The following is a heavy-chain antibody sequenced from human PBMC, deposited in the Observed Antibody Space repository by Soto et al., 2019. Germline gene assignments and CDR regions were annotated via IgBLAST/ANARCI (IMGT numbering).Heavy chain of an antibody. J-gene: IGHJ4*02. CDR1: GFTFSSYA. Sequence: GGSLRLSCAASGFTFSSYAMSWVRQAPGKGLEWVSAISGSGGSTYYADSVKGRFTIFRDNSKNTLYLQMNSLNAEDTDVYYFANETSADDFWGGYPLDYWGQGTLVTVSS. CDR2: ISGSGGST. V-gene: IGHV3-23*01. D-gene: IGHD3-3*01. CDR3: ANETSADDFWGGYPLDY.